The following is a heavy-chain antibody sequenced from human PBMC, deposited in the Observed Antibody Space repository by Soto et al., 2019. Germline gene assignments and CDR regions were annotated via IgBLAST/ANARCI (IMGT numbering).Heavy chain of an antibody. CDR1: GGSISSGDSY. CDR3: ARASKTYYYDTSGYYYAFDI. CDR2: IYCSGST. J-gene: IGHJ3*02. Sequence: QVQLQESGPGLVKPSQTLSLTCTVSGGSISSGDSYWSWIRQPPGRGLEWIGYIYCSGSTYYTPSLKSRVNISVDTSKNQFSLKLSSVTAADTAVYYCARASKTYYYDTSGYYYAFDIWGQGTMVTVSS. V-gene: IGHV4-30-4*01. D-gene: IGHD3-22*01.